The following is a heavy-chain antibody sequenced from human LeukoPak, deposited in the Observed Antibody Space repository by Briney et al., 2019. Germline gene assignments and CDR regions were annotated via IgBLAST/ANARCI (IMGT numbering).Heavy chain of an antibody. Sequence: ASVEVSCKTSGYTFTSYGINWVRQAPGQGLEWMGWISAYNGNTKYAQKLQGRVTMTTDTSTSTAYMELRSLRSDDTAVYYCARGPGGRRGYHPLEDYYYYYYMDVWGKGTTVTVSS. V-gene: IGHV1-18*01. CDR3: ARGPGGRRGYHPLEDYYYYYYMDV. J-gene: IGHJ6*03. D-gene: IGHD3-22*01. CDR1: GYTFTSYG. CDR2: ISAYNGNT.